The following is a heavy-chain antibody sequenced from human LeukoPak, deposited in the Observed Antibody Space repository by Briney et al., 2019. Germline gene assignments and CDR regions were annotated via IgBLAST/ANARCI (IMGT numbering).Heavy chain of an antibody. V-gene: IGHV3-23*01. CDR3: AKGAVHCSSTSCYNNY. CDR2: ISGSGGST. J-gene: IGHJ4*02. Sequence: GGSLRLSCAASGFTFSSYAMSWVRQAPGKGLERVSAISGSGGSTYYADSVKGRFTISRDNSKNTLYLQMNSLRAEDTAVYYCAKGAVHCSSTSCYNNYWGQGTLVTVSS. CDR1: GFTFSSYA. D-gene: IGHD2-2*02.